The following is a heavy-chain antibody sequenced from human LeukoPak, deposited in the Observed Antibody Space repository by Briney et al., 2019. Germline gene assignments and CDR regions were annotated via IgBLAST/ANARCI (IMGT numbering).Heavy chain of an antibody. CDR1: GYTFTSYG. Sequence: GASVKVSCKASGYTFTSYGISWVRQAPGQGLEWMGWISAYNGNTNYAQKLQGRVTMTTDTSTSTAYMELRSLRSDDMAVYYCARGPFPYDSSGYYYDYFDYWGQGTLVTVSS. CDR2: ISAYNGNT. CDR3: ARGPFPYDSSGYYYDYFDY. D-gene: IGHD3-22*01. V-gene: IGHV1-18*03. J-gene: IGHJ4*02.